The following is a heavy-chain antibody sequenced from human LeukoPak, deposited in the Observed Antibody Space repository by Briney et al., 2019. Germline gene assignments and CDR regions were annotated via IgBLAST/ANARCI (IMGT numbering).Heavy chain of an antibody. CDR3: ARENWGSGDY. CDR2: IYPGDSNI. V-gene: IGHV5-51*01. D-gene: IGHD7-27*01. J-gene: IGHJ4*02. Sequence: GEPLKISCKGSGYSFSSLWIDWVGQVPGQCLEWMGIIYPGDSNIKYSPSFEGQVTISTDESINTVYLQWSSLKASDTAIYYCARENWGSGDYWGQGTLVTVSS. CDR1: GYSFSSLW.